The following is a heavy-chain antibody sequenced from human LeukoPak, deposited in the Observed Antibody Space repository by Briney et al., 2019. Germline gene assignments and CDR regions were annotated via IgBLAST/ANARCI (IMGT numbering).Heavy chain of an antibody. CDR3: ARHGNYDFTDY. V-gene: IGHV4-61*02. Sequence: KPSQTLSLTCSVSGASISSDYHLWSWSRQPAGKGLEWIGRFLTSGSTTYNPSLKSRVTISVDTSKNQFSLKLSSVTAADTAVYYCARHGNYDFTDYWGQGTLVTVSS. CDR2: FLTSGST. J-gene: IGHJ4*02. D-gene: IGHD3-3*01. CDR1: GASISSDY.